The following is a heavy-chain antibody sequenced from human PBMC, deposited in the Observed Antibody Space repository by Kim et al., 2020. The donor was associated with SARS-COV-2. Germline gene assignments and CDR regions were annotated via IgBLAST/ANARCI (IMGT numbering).Heavy chain of an antibody. J-gene: IGHJ6*02. CDR3: ASGVMEAAGTSGMDV. V-gene: IGHV3-33*01. D-gene: IGHD6-13*01. CDR1: GFTFSSYG. Sequence: GGSLRLSCAASGFTFSSYGMHWVRQAPGKGLEWVAVIWYDGSNKYYADSVKGRFTISRDNSKNTLYLQMNSLRAEDTAVYYCASGVMEAAGTSGMDVWGQGNGVTVSS. CDR2: IWYDGSNK.